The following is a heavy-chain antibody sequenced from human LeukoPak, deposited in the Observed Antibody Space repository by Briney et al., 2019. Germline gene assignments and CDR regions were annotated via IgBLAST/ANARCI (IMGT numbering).Heavy chain of an antibody. CDR2: ISGSGGST. CDR3: ARASSGHYTA. CDR1: GFTFSSYA. D-gene: IGHD3-3*01. V-gene: IGHV3-23*01. J-gene: IGHJ5*02. Sequence: GGSLRLSCAASGFTFSSYAMSWVRQAPGKGLEWVSAISGSGGSTYYAASVKGRFTISRDNSKITLYLQMNSLRAEDTAVYYCARASSGHYTAWGQGTLVTVSS.